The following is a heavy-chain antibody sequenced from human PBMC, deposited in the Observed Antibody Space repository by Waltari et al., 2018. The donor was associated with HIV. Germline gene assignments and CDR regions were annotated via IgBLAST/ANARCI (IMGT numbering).Heavy chain of an antibody. CDR2: INPNSGVT. CDR1: GYTFTRHY. D-gene: IGHD2-15*01. J-gene: IGHJ4*02. V-gene: IGHV1-2*02. Sequence: QVQLVQSGAEVKKPGDSVKVSCKASGYTFTRHYMPWVRQAPGQGLEWMGWINPNSGVTNYAQKLPGRVTMTRDTSISTAYMELSRLRSDDTAVYYCARTFLYCSGGTCYFDYWGQGTLVTVSS. CDR3: ARTFLYCSGGTCYFDY.